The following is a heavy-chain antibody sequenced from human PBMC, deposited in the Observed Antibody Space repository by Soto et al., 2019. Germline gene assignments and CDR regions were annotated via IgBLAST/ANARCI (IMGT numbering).Heavy chain of an antibody. Sequence: QVQLGQSGAEVKKPGSSVKVSCKASGGTFSSYTISWVRQAPGQGLEWMGRIIPILGIANYAQKFQGRVTITADKSTSTAYMELSSLRSEDTAVYYCARDPCRSTSCYEPLVYWGQGTLVTVSS. CDR2: IIPILGIA. CDR1: GGTFSSYT. J-gene: IGHJ4*02. CDR3: ARDPCRSTSCYEPLVY. D-gene: IGHD2-2*01. V-gene: IGHV1-69*08.